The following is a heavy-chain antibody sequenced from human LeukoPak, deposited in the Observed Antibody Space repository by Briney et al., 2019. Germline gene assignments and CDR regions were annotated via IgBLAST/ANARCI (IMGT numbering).Heavy chain of an antibody. CDR1: GGSISSYY. J-gene: IGHJ4*02. CDR3: ARETGLRITMVRGVINPPDY. CDR2: IYTSGST. Sequence: SETLSLTCTVSGGSISSYYWSWIRQPPGKGLEWIGYIYTSGSTNYNPSLKSRVTISVDTSKNQFSLKLSSVTAADTAVYYCARETGLRITMVRGVINPPDYWGQGTLVTVSS. D-gene: IGHD3-10*01. V-gene: IGHV4-4*09.